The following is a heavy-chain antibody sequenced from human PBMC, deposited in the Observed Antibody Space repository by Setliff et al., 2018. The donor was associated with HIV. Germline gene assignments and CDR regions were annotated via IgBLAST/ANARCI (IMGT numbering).Heavy chain of an antibody. CDR1: GGSISSGGYY. J-gene: IGHJ5*01. D-gene: IGHD6-19*01. CDR2: IYYSGST. V-gene: IGHV4-39*01. CDR3: IIAYSSGWLAPMGFDS. Sequence: SETLSLTCTVSGGSISSGGYYWSWIRQHPGKGLEWIGTIYYSGSTYYNPSLKSRATISVDMSKNQFSLRLSSVTAADTAVYYCIIAYSSGWLAPMGFDSWGQGTLVTVSS.